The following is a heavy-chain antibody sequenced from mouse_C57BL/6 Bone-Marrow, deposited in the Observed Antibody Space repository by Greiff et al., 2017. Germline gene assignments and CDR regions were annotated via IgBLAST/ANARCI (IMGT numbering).Heavy chain of an antibody. D-gene: IGHD1-1*01. V-gene: IGHV10-1*01. CDR1: GFSFNTYA. J-gene: IGHJ4*01. Sequence: EVKVVESGGGLVQPKGSLKLSCAASGFSFNTYAMNWVRQAPGKGLEWVARIRSKSNNYATYYADSVKDRFTISRDDSESMLYLQMNNLKTEDTAMYYCVSLPYYGSSYPYYAMDDWGQGTAVTVSS. CDR3: VSLPYYGSSYPYYAMDD. CDR2: IRSKSNNYAT.